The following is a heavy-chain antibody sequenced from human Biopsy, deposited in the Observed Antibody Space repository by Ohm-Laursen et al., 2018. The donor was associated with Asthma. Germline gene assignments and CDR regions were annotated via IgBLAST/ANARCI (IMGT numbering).Heavy chain of an antibody. CDR1: GITFSTYG. J-gene: IGHJ6*02. D-gene: IGHD6-6*01. CDR3: ARKIAARGGMGV. V-gene: IGHV3-33*01. Sequence: SLRLSCSASGITFSTYGMHWVRQAPGKGLEWVSFIWYDGRKKTSADSVKARFTISSDNSKTTLYLQMHSLSAEDTAVYYCARKIAARGGMGVWGQGTTVTVSS. CDR2: IWYDGRKK.